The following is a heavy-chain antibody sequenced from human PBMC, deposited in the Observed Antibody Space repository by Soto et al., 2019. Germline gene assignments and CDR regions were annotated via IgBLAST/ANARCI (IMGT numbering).Heavy chain of an antibody. J-gene: IGHJ4*02. CDR1: GFVFRTFR. D-gene: IGHD3-9*01. CDR3: VRDRPNTESLTGYFDT. V-gene: IGHV3-33*01. CDR2: IRFDGSTA. Sequence: GGSLRLSCEASGFVFRTFRMHWVRRAPGKGLEWLATIRFDGSTARYAESVRGRFSISRDNSMNTLYLQLDRLRVEDTDVYYCVRDRPNTESLTGYFDTWGQGT.